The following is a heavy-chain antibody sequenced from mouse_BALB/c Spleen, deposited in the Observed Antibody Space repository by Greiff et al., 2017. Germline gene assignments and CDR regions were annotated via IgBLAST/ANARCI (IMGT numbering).Heavy chain of an antibody. CDR1: GFNIKDTY. CDR2: IDPANGNT. V-gene: IGHV14-3*02. D-gene: IGHD2-1*01. J-gene: IGHJ3*01. CDR3: ASYGNYAY. Sequence: EVNVVESGAELVKPGASVKLSCTASGFNIKDTYMHWVKQRPEQGLEWIGRIDPANGNTKYDPKFQGKATITADTSSNTAYLQLSSLTSEDTAVYYCASYGNYAYWGQGTLVTVSA.